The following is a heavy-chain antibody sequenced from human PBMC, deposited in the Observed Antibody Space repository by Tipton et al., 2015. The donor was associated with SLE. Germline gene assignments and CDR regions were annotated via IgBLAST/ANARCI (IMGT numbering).Heavy chain of an antibody. D-gene: IGHD3-10*01. J-gene: IGHJ4*02. CDR2: IYYSGSN. CDR1: GGSISSGDYY. CDR3: ARNPYYYGSGLDY. Sequence: TLSLTCTVSGGSISSGDYYWSWIRQPPGKGLEWIGYIYYSGSNYYNPSLKSRVTISVDTSKNQFSLKLSSVTAADTAVYYCARNPYYYGSGLDYWGQGTLVSVSS. V-gene: IGHV4-30-4*01.